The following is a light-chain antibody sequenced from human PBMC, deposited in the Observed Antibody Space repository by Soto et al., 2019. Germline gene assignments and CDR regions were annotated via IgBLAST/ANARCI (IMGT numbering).Light chain of an antibody. CDR1: QSIGIW. Sequence: DIQMTQSPSTLSASVGDRVTITCRASQSIGIWLAWYQQRPGKAPNLLIYKASTLESGVPSTFSGSGSGTEFTLTISCLQPDDFATYYCQQYNSYPYTFGQGTKLEIK. CDR2: KAS. CDR3: QQYNSYPYT. J-gene: IGKJ2*01. V-gene: IGKV1-5*03.